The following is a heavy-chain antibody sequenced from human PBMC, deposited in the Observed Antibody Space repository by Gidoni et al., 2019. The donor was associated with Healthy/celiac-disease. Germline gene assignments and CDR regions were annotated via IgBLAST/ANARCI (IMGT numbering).Heavy chain of an antibody. V-gene: IGHV4-61*02. CDR2: IYTSGST. D-gene: IGHD2-21*02. CDR1: GGSISSGSYY. CDR3: AREVVVTHYFDY. J-gene: IGHJ4*02. Sequence: QVQLQESGPGLVKPSQTLSLTCTVPGGSISSGSYYWSWIRQPAGKGLEWIGRIYTSGSTNYNPSLKSRVTISVDTSKNQFSLKLSSVTAADTAVYYCAREVVVTHYFDYWGQGTLVTVSS.